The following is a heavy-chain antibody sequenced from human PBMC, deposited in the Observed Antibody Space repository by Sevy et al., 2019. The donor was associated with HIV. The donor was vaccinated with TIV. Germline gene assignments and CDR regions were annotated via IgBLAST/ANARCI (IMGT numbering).Heavy chain of an antibody. J-gene: IGHJ4*02. CDR1: GFTFSSYA. V-gene: IGHV3-23*01. CDR3: AKVTYPGLAVAGPEYYFDY. CDR2: ISGRGGST. D-gene: IGHD6-19*01. Sequence: GGYLRLSCAASGFTFSSYAMSWVRQAPGKGLEWVSAISGRGGSTYYADSVKGRFTFSRDNSKNTLYLQMNSLRAEDTAVYNCAKVTYPGLAVAGPEYYFDYWGQGTLVTVSS.